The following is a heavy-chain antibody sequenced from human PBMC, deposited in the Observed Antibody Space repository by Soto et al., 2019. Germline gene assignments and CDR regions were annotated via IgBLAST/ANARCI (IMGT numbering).Heavy chain of an antibody. Sequence: QVRLQQSGPGLVKPSQTLSLTCTVSGDSISSDYYHWTWIRQSPGKGLEWIGYIHHSGSILYNPSLKSRVTISVDTSKNQFSLHLTSVTAADTAVYFCAREDDGGDSLDVWGQGTTVTVSS. CDR2: IHHSGSI. CDR1: GDSISSDYYH. V-gene: IGHV4-30-4*08. D-gene: IGHD2-21*02. J-gene: IGHJ6*02. CDR3: AREDDGGDSLDV.